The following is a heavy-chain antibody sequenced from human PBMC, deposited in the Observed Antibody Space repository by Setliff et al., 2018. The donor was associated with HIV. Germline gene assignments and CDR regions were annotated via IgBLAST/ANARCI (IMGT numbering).Heavy chain of an antibody. CDR3: AKNDHLYYMDV. J-gene: IGHJ6*03. V-gene: IGHV3-23*01. Sequence: PGGSLRLSCAASGLSFSNHAMSWVRQAPGKGLEWVSAISASGYSAYYADSLKGRFTISRDNSKSTLYLQMNSLRAEDTAVYFCAKNDHLYYMDVWGKGTTVTVSS. CDR1: GLSFSNHA. CDR2: ISASGYSA.